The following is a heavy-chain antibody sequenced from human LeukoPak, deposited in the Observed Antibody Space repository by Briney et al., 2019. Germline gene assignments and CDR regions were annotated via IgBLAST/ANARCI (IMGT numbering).Heavy chain of an antibody. Sequence: SETLSLTCAVSGASISSSNRWTWVRQPPGKGLEWIGEIYHSGSTNYNPSLKSRVTISVDKSKNQFSLKLSSVTAADTAVYYCARGEYYYYYGMDVWGQGTTVTVSS. J-gene: IGHJ6*02. D-gene: IGHD3-3*01. CDR1: GASISSSNR. V-gene: IGHV4-4*02. CDR3: ARGEYYYYYGMDV. CDR2: IYHSGST.